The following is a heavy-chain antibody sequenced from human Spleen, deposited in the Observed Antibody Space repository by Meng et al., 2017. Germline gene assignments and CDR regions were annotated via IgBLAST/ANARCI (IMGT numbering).Heavy chain of an antibody. D-gene: IGHD3-3*01. V-gene: IGHV3-74*01. CDR1: GFTFSSYW. CDR3: ATGSGYYYSY. CDR2: IISDETTT. Sequence: EVHLVESGGGLVQPGGSVRLSCAVSGFTFSSYWMHWVRQAPGKGLVWVSRIISDETTTTYADSVKGRFTISRDNARNTLYLQMNSLRAEDTAVYYCATGSGYYYSYWGQGTLVTVSS. J-gene: IGHJ4*02.